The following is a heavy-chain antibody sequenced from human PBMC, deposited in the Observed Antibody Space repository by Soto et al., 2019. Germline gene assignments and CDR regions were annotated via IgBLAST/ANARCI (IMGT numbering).Heavy chain of an antibody. Sequence: QITLKESGPTLLKPTETLTLTCTFSEFSLSTSGVAVGWIRQPPRKALEWLALIYWDDDKRYSPSLKSRLTITKDTSKNQVVLTMTNMDPADTATYYCARGVPFDYWGQGTLVTVSS. CDR1: EFSLSTSGVA. D-gene: IGHD3-10*01. V-gene: IGHV2-5*02. J-gene: IGHJ4*02. CDR2: IYWDDDK. CDR3: ARGVPFDY.